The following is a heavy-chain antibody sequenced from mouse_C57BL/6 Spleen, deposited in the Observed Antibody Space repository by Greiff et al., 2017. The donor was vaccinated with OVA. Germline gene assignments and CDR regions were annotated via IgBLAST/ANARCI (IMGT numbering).Heavy chain of an antibody. J-gene: IGHJ4*01. CDR1: GYTFTDYY. CDR3: ARGERPGQRARDY. CDR2: INPNNGGP. D-gene: IGHD3-3*01. V-gene: IGHV1-26*01. Sequence: VQLQQSGPELVKPGASVKISCKASGYTFTDYYMNWVKQSHGKSLEWIGDINPNNGGPSYNQKFKGKATLPVDKSSSTAYMELRSLTSEDSAVDYCARGERPGQRARDYWGQGTSVTVSS.